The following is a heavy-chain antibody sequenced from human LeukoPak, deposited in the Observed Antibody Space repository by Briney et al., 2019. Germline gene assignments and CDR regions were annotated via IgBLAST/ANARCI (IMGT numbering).Heavy chain of an antibody. CDR1: GVTLSRCV. Sequence: GGSLARYCAGAGVTLSRCVVHWGRQTSGKRLEWVGRITSKPNSYATVYAASVKGRFTISSDDSKNTAYLQMNSLKTEDTAVYYCTGGSGWYSPDYWGQGTLVTVSS. V-gene: IGHV3-73*01. D-gene: IGHD6-19*01. CDR2: ITSKPNSYAT. CDR3: TGGSGWYSPDY. J-gene: IGHJ4*02.